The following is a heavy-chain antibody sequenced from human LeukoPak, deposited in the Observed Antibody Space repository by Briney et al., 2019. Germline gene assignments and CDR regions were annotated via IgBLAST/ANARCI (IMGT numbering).Heavy chain of an antibody. CDR3: ARDKVDIAYCGGDCYSPYFDY. J-gene: IGHJ4*02. CDR2: ISATGGTI. D-gene: IGHD2-21*02. V-gene: IGHV3-48*04. Sequence: QPGGSLRLSCAASGFTFSSNGMNWVRQAPGKGLEWVSYISATGGTIYYADSVKGRFTISRDNAKNSLYLQMNSLRAEDTAVYYCARDKVDIAYCGGDCYSPYFDYWGQGTLVTVSS. CDR1: GFTFSSNG.